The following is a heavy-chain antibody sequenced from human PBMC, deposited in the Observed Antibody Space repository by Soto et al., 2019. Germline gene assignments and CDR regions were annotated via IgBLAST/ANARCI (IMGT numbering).Heavy chain of an antibody. J-gene: IGHJ5*02. Sequence: GESLKISCKGSGYSFTSYWISWVRQMPGKGLEWMGRIDPSDSYTNYSPSFQGHVTISADKSISTAYLQWSSLKASDTAMYYCARQEGGGSGWITYNWFDPWGQGTLVTVSS. CDR1: GYSFTSYW. CDR3: ARQEGGGSGWITYNWFDP. D-gene: IGHD6-19*01. V-gene: IGHV5-10-1*01. CDR2: IDPSDSYT.